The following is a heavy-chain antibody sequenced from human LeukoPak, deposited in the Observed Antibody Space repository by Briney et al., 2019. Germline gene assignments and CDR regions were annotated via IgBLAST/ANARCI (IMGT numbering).Heavy chain of an antibody. CDR3: ARASGYDYYGTPTYFDY. V-gene: IGHV4-59*01. CDR1: GGSISSYY. D-gene: IGHD5-12*01. J-gene: IGHJ4*02. Sequence: PSETLSLTCTVSGGSISSYYWSWIRQPPGKGLEWIGYIYYSGSTNYNPSLKSRVTISVDASKNQFSLKLSSVTAADTAVYYCARASGYDYYGTPTYFDYWGQGTLVTVSS. CDR2: IYYSGST.